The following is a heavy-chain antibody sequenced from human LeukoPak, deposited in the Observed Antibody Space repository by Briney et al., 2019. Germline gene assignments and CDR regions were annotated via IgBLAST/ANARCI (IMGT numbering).Heavy chain of an antibody. CDR1: GFSFSTYG. CDR3: ARRSWYGLYFDY. Sequence: GGSPRLSCVASGFSFSTYGMHWVRQAPGKGLEWVAVISSDASNQFYSDSVKGRFAISRDNSRNTLYLQMNSLRYEDTAVYYCARRSWYGLYFDYWGQGTLVTVSS. V-gene: IGHV3-30*03. D-gene: IGHD6-13*01. CDR2: ISSDASNQ. J-gene: IGHJ4*02.